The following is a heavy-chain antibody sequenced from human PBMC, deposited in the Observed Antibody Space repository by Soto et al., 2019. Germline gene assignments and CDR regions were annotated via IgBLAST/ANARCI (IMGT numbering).Heavy chain of an antibody. CDR3: AKTANGWFSAFDI. V-gene: IGHV3-23*01. CDR1: GFTFSSYA. J-gene: IGHJ3*02. D-gene: IGHD6-19*01. CDR2: ISGSGGTT. Sequence: PGGSLRLSCAASGFTFSSYAMSWVRQAPGKGLEWVSAISGSGGTTYYADSVKGRFTFSRDNSKNTLYLQMNSLRAEDTAVYYCAKTANGWFSAFDIWGQGTMDTVSS.